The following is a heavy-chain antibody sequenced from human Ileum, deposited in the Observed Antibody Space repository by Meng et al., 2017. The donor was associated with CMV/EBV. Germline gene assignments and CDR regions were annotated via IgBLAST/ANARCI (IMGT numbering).Heavy chain of an antibody. CDR3: ASGDSLRAVDF. CDR1: GASISRSTYY. D-gene: IGHD2-21*02. Sequence: HLPLQGSGPGLVKPSETLSLPCTVPGASISRSTYYWGWIRQPPGKGLEWIGSIYYSGGTYYNPSLKSRVTISVDTSKNQFSLKLNSVTAADTAVYYCASGDSLRAVDFWGQGTLVTVSS. V-gene: IGHV4-39*07. J-gene: IGHJ4*02. CDR2: IYYSGGT.